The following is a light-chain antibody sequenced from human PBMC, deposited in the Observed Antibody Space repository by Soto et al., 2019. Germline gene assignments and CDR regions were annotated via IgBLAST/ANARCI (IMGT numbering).Light chain of an antibody. CDR3: GTWDGSLSAVV. V-gene: IGLV1-51*01. CDR1: SSNIGGNS. CDR2: DDN. Sequence: QSVMTQPPSVSAAPGQKVTISCSGSSSNIGGNSVSWYQQLPGTAPKLLIYDDNKRPSGIPDRFSGSKSGTSATLGITGLQTGDEADYYCGTWDGSLSAVVFGGGTQLTVL. J-gene: IGLJ7*01.